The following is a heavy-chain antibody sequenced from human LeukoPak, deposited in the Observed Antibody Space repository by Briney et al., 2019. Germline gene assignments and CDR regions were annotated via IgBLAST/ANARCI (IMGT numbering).Heavy chain of an antibody. CDR1: GFTFNSFA. J-gene: IGHJ4*02. CDR3: AKGSRGNYYEGYFDY. CDR2: ISGNGGST. V-gene: IGHV3-64D*06. Sequence: GGSLRLSCSASGFTFNSFAIHWVRQAPGKGLEYVSVISGNGGSTYYADSVKGRFTISRDNSKNTVYLQMSSLRPEDTAVYFCAKGSRGNYYEGYFDYWGQGTLVTVSS. D-gene: IGHD1-26*01.